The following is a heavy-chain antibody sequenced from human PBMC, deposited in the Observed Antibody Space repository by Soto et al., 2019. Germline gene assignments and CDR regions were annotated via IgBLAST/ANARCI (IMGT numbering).Heavy chain of an antibody. J-gene: IGHJ4*02. V-gene: IGHV1-69*09. Sequence: QVQLVQSGAEVKKPESSVKVSCKTSGGTFVRHVISWVRQAPGQGPEWMGKINPFSGIPNYAQKFQDRVTFTADTDSSTAYMELSSLRSDDTAVYYWAAPACAATWCSPSHNLDHWGQGTLVTVSS. CDR3: AAPACAATWCSPSHNLDH. CDR2: INPFSGIP. CDR1: GGTFVRHV. D-gene: IGHD2-2*01.